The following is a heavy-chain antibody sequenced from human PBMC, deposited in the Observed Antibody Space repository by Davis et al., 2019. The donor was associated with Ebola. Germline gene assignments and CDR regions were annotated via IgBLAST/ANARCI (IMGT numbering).Heavy chain of an antibody. CDR3: TGGNSPDY. CDR2: IRSKANSYAT. V-gene: IGHV3-73*01. J-gene: IGHJ4*02. CDR1: GLTFSGSA. D-gene: IGHD4-23*01. Sequence: GGSLRLSCAASGLTFSGSAMHWVRQASGNGLEWVGRIRSKANSYATAYAASVKGRFTISRDDSKNTAYLQMNSLKTEDTAVYYCTGGNSPDYWGQGTLVTVSS.